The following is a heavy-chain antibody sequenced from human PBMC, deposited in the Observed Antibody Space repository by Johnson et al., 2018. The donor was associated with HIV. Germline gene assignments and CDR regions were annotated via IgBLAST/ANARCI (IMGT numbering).Heavy chain of an antibody. V-gene: IGHV3-30*18. CDR3: AKDFETRGADDAFDI. J-gene: IGHJ3*02. CDR1: GFTFSTYG. CDR2: ISVDGSNK. D-gene: IGHD3-9*01. Sequence: QVQLVESGGGVVQPGRSLRLSCAASGFTFSTYGMHWVRQAPGKGLEWVAVISVDGSNKYYADSVKGRFTISRDNSKNTLYLQMNTLKTEDTAVYYCAKDFETRGADDAFDIWGQGTMVTVSS.